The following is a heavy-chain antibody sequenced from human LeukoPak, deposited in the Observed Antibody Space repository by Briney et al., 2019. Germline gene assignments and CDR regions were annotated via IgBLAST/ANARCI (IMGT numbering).Heavy chain of an antibody. Sequence: ASVKVSCKASGYTFTGYYMHWVRQAPGQGLEWMGWINPNSGGTNYAQKFQGRVTMTRDTPISTAYMELSRLRSDNTAVYYCARLLRSSLQAFDIWGQGTMVTVSS. CDR3: ARLLRSSLQAFDI. CDR2: INPNSGGT. CDR1: GYTFTGYY. J-gene: IGHJ3*02. V-gene: IGHV1-2*02. D-gene: IGHD6-6*01.